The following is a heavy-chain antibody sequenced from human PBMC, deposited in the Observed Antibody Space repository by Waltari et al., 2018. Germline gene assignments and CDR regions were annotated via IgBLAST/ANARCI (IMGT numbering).Heavy chain of an antibody. Sequence: QVQLEQSGADVKKPGASVKVSCKASGYPFTGYFLHWVRQAPGQGLEWMGRSNRGSGATQSAPKLQGRVTLTTDTSINSAHTAVSSLRSDDTAVYYCGRLSVGARNGRLGYRSEGTLVTV. D-gene: IGHD1-26*01. V-gene: IGHV1-2*06. CDR3: GRLSVGARNGRLGY. CDR1: GYPFTGYF. CDR2: SNRGSGAT. J-gene: IGHJ4*02.